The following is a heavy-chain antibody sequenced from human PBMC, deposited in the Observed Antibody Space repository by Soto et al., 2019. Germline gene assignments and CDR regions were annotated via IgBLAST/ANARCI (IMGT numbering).Heavy chain of an antibody. D-gene: IGHD3-10*01. CDR3: ARALYYGSGEVAFDI. CDR2: IYYSGST. CDR1: GGSISSGGYY. V-gene: IGHV4-31*03. J-gene: IGHJ3*02. Sequence: SETLSLTCTVSGGSISSGGYYWRWICQHPGKCLEWIGYIYYSGSTYYNPSLKSRVTISVDTSKNQFSLKLSSVTAADTAVYYCARALYYGSGEVAFDIWGQGTMFT.